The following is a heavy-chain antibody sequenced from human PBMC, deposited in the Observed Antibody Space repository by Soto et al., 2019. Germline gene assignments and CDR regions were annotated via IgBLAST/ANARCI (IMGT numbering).Heavy chain of an antibody. CDR3: AMLAPPMDV. Sequence: QVQLVQSGAEVKKPGASVKVSCKASGYTFTSYGISWVRQAPGQGLEWMGWISAYNGNTKYAQKLQGRVTMTTHISTSTAYKELRSLRSDDTAVYYCAMLAPPMDVWGQGTTVTVSS. J-gene: IGHJ6*02. V-gene: IGHV1-18*01. CDR1: GYTFTSYG. CDR2: ISAYNGNT. D-gene: IGHD2-15*01.